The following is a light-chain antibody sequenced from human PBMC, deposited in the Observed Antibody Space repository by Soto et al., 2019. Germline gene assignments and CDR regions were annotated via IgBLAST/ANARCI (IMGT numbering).Light chain of an antibody. Sequence: GDKVIITCRASQFIHTWLAWYQQRSGEGPKLLISGASTLESGVPSRFSGSGSGTDFTLTIAGLQPEDFATYYCQQTNSFPRTFGQGTKVDIK. CDR2: GAS. CDR3: QQTNSFPRT. CDR1: QFIHTW. J-gene: IGKJ2*01. V-gene: IGKV1-12*01.